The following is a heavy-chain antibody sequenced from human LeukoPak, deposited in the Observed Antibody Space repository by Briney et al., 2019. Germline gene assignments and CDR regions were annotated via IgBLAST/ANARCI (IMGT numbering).Heavy chain of an antibody. CDR1: GFTFSDCA. CDR2: IRGNGDST. CDR3: AEDAIVGSPQWYFDL. J-gene: IGHJ2*01. Sequence: PGGSLRLSCAASGFTFSDCAMSWVRQAPGKGLEWVSSIRGNGDSTYYADSVRGRVTISRDNSKNTVYLQMNILRAEDTAVYYCAEDAIVGSPQWYFDLWGRGDLVTVSS. V-gene: IGHV3-23*01. D-gene: IGHD1-26*01.